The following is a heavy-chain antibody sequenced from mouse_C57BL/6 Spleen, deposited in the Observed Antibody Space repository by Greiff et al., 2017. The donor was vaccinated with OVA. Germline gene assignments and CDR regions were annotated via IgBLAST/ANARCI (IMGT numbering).Heavy chain of an antibody. CDR1: GYTFTSYG. Sequence: QVQLQQSGAELARPGASVKLSCKASGYTFTSYGISWVKQRPGQGLEWIGEIYPRSGNTYYNEKFKGKATLTADKSSSTAYMELRSLTSEDSAVYFCARGTAGDYAMDYWGQGTSVTVSS. V-gene: IGHV1-81*01. J-gene: IGHJ4*01. CDR3: ARGTAGDYAMDY. D-gene: IGHD3-1*01. CDR2: IYPRSGNT.